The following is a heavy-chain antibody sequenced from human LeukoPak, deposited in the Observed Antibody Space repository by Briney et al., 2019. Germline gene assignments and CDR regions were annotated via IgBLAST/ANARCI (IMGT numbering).Heavy chain of an antibody. Sequence: GGSLRLSCAASGFTVSSNYMSWVRQAPGKGLEWVSVIYSGGSTYYADSVKGGFTISRDNSKNTLYLQMNSLRAEDTAVYYCARDRYYDSSFFDYWGQGTLVTVSS. CDR1: GFTVSSNY. J-gene: IGHJ4*02. CDR3: ARDRYYDSSFFDY. D-gene: IGHD3-22*01. CDR2: IYSGGST. V-gene: IGHV3-66*01.